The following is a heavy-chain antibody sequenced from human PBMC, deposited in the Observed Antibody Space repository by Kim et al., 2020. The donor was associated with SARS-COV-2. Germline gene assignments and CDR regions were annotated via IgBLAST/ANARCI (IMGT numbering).Heavy chain of an antibody. V-gene: IGHV4-39*01. CDR3: ARLGYYYDSSAKDAFDI. Sequence: SETLSLTCTVSGGSISSSSYYWGWIRQPPGKGLEWIGSIYYSGSTYYNPSLKSRVTISVDTSKNQFSLKLSSVTAADTAVYYCARLGYYYDSSAKDAFDIWGQETMVTVSS. CDR1: GGSISSSSYY. J-gene: IGHJ3*02. D-gene: IGHD3-22*01. CDR2: IYYSGST.